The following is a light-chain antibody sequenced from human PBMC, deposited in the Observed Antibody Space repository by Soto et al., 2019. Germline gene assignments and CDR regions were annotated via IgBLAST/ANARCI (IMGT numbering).Light chain of an antibody. Sequence: DIQMTQSPSTLSVSVGDRVTITCRASQSFSTWLAWYQQKPGKAPKLLIYRTSSLKNGVPSRFSGSGSGTEFPLTITSLQPDDFANYYCQEYSRYPYTFGQGTKLEIK. CDR1: QSFSTW. J-gene: IGKJ2*01. V-gene: IGKV1-5*03. CDR3: QEYSRYPYT. CDR2: RTS.